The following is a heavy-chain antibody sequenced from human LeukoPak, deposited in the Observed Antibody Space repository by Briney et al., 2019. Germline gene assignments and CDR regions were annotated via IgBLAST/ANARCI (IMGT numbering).Heavy chain of an antibody. CDR1: ENTFTNYY. D-gene: IGHD1-14*01. CDR3: ARTKAPPDPWVWFDP. J-gene: IGHJ5*02. Sequence: ASVKVSSKASENTFTNYYMHWVRQAPGQGLEWLGLINPNGGRTAYAQNFQGRVTMNRDRSTTTLYLELSSLRSDETAVYYCARTKAPPDPWVWFDPWGQGTLVTV. CDR2: INPNGGRT. V-gene: IGHV1-46*01.